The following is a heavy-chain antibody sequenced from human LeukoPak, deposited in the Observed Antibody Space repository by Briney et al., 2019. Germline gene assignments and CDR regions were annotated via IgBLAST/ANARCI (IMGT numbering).Heavy chain of an antibody. D-gene: IGHD3-10*01. Sequence: PSETLSLTCTVSGGSVSSSSYYWAWIRQPPGKGLEWIGYIYYSGSTNYNPSLKSRVTISVDTSKNQFSLKLSSVTAADTAVYYCARDHRITMVRETNRGSYGMDVWGQGTTVTVSS. V-gene: IGHV4-61*01. CDR2: IYYSGST. CDR1: GGSVSSSSYY. CDR3: ARDHRITMVRETNRGSYGMDV. J-gene: IGHJ6*02.